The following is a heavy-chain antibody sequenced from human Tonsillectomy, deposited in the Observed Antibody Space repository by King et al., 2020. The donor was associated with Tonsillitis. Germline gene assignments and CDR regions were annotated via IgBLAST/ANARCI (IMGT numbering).Heavy chain of an antibody. V-gene: IGHV3-49*03. CDR3: TRVVDIAMGNIGY. D-gene: IGHD5-18*01. CDR1: GFTFGDYT. J-gene: IGHJ4*02. CDR2: IRSKAYGGTT. Sequence: VQLVESGGGLVQPGRSLRLSCTAAGFTFGDYTMSWFRQAPGKGLEWVGFIRSKAYGGTTAYAASVKGRFTIPRDDSTRIAYLQMNSMQTEDTAVYYCTRVVDIAMGNIGYWGPGTLVTVSS.